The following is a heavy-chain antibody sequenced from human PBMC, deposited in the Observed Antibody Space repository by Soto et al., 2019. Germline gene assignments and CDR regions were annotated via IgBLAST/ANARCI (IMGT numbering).Heavy chain of an antibody. CDR2: ISYDGSNK. Sequence: GGSLRLSCAASGFTFSSYAMHWVRQAPGKGLEWVAVISYDGSNKYYADSVKGRFTISRDNSKNTLYLQMNSLRAEDTAVYYCARAPGGYYYYGMDVWGQGNTVTVSS. V-gene: IGHV3-30-3*01. D-gene: IGHD3-16*01. CDR3: ARAPGGYYYYGMDV. J-gene: IGHJ6*02. CDR1: GFTFSSYA.